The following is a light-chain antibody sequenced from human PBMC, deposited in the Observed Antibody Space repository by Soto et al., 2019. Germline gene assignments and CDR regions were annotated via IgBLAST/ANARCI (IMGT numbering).Light chain of an antibody. Sequence: QSALTQPASVSGSPGQSITISCTGTSSDVGGYNYVSWYQHHPGKAPKLIIFEVSNRPSGVSDRFSGYKSANTASLTISGLQAEDEADYYCSSYRSTRALVFGTGTKLTVI. CDR1: SSDVGGYNY. CDR3: SSYRSTRALV. V-gene: IGLV2-14*01. J-gene: IGLJ1*01. CDR2: EVS.